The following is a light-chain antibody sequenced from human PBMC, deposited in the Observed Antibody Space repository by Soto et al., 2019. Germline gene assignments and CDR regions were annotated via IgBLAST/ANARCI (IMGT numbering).Light chain of an antibody. J-gene: IGLJ3*02. V-gene: IGLV2-8*01. Sequence: QSALTQPPSASGSPGQSVAISCTGTSSDVGGYNYVSWYQQHPGKAPKLMINEVNKRPSGVPDRFSGSKSGNTASLTVSGLQAEDEADYYCSSYAGSSWVFGGGTKLTV. CDR2: EVN. CDR3: SSYAGSSWV. CDR1: SSDVGGYNY.